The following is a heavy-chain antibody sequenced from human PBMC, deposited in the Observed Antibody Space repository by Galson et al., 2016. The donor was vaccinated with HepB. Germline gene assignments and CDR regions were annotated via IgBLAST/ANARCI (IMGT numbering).Heavy chain of an antibody. CDR3: AKAFGNYEGGYYYYNYGMDF. D-gene: IGHD4-11*01. J-gene: IGHJ6*02. CDR1: GFTFDDYG. CDR2: ITWNRRII. V-gene: IGHV3-9*01. Sequence: SLRLSCAASGFTFDDYGMQWVRQAPGKGLEWVSGITWNRRIIGYADSVKGRFIISRDNAKKSLYLQMNSLRAVDTALHYCAKAFGNYEGGYYYYNYGMDFWGQGTTVTVSS.